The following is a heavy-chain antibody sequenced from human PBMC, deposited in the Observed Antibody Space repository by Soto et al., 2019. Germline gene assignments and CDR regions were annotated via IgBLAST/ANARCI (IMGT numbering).Heavy chain of an antibody. D-gene: IGHD2-2*01. V-gene: IGHV4-59*08. CDR1: GGSISSYY. CDR2: IYYSGST. CDR3: SIHSTVECSSTSCFGNWFDP. Sequence: SETLSLTCTVSGGSISSYYWSWIRQPPGKELEWIGYIYYSGSTNYNPSLKSRVTISVDTSKNQFSLKLSSVTAADTAVYYCSIHSTVECSSTSCFGNWFDPWGQGTLVTVSS. J-gene: IGHJ5*02.